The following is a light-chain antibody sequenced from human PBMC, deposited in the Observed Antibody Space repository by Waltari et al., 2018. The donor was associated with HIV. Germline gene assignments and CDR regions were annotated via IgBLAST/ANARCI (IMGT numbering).Light chain of an antibody. V-gene: IGLV2-14*03. J-gene: IGLJ1*01. Sequence: QSALTQPAPVSGSPGQSITISCIGTSSAVGGYNYVPWYQQYPGKAQKLMIYDVSSRPSGVSNRFSGSKSDNTASLTISGLQAEDEADYYCSSYTSSSTYVFGGGTKVTVL. CDR2: DVS. CDR1: SSAVGGYNY. CDR3: SSYTSSSTYV.